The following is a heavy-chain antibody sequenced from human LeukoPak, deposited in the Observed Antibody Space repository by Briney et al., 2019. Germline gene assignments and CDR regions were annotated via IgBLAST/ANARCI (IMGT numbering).Heavy chain of an antibody. V-gene: IGHV4-34*01. J-gene: IGHJ4*02. D-gene: IGHD2-8*01. CDR2: VNHDGRT. Sequence: PSETLSLTCAVYNSSFSGYYWSWIRQPPGKGLEWIGDVNHDGRTILNTSLKSRVTIPLDTSRKQFFLKLSSLTLADPAVNYCARENGGSLYYFDYWGQGTLVTVSS. CDR3: ARENGGSLYYFDY. CDR1: NSSFSGYY.